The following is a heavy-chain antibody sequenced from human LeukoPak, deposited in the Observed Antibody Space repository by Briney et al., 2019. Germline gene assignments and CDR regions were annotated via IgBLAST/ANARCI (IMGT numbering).Heavy chain of an antibody. Sequence: ASVKVSCKASGYTFTSYYMHWVRQAPGQGLEWMGIINPSGGSTSYAQKFQGRVTMTRDTSTSTVYMELSSLRSEDTAVYYCARVGDSHDSGGYGGNYWGQGILVTVSS. CDR1: GYTFTSYY. V-gene: IGHV1-46*01. CDR3: ARVGDSHDSGGYGGNY. CDR2: INPSGGST. J-gene: IGHJ4*02. D-gene: IGHD3-22*01.